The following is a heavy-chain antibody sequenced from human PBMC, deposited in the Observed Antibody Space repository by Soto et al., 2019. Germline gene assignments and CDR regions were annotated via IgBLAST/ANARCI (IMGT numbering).Heavy chain of an antibody. CDR2: IIPIFGTA. V-gene: IGHV1-69*13. CDR3: ATSTRSCYYDSSGSTPDY. CDR1: GGTFSSYA. Sequence: SVKVSCKASGGTFSSYAISWVRQAPGQGLEWMGGIIPIFGTANYAQKFQGRVTITADESTSTAYMELSSLRSEDTAVYYCATSTRSCYYDSSGSTPDYWGQGTLVTVSS. D-gene: IGHD3-22*01. J-gene: IGHJ4*02.